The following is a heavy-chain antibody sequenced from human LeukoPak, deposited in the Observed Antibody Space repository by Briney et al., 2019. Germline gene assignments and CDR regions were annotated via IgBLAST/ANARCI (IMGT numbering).Heavy chain of an antibody. CDR1: GGTFSSYA. J-gene: IGHJ6*02. CDR2: IIPILGIA. CDR3: VAAQPEDPLPLVSELPLIWGMDV. D-gene: IGHD6-6*01. V-gene: IGHV1-69*04. Sequence: ASVKVSCKASGGTFSSYAISWVRQAPGQGLEWMGRIIPILGIANYAQKFQGRVTITADKSTSRAYMELSSLRSEDTAVYYCVAAQPEDPLPLVSELPLIWGMDVWGQGTTVTVSS.